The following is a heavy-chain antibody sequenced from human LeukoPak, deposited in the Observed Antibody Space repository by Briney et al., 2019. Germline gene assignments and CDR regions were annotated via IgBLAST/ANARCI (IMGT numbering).Heavy chain of an antibody. CDR2: INPSGGST. D-gene: IGHD6-19*01. V-gene: IGHV1-46*01. CDR1: GYTFTSYY. CDR3: AREEPGIAVVGRGDAFDI. J-gene: IGHJ3*02. Sequence: ASVKVSCKASGYTFTSYYMHWVRQAPGQGLEWMGIINPSGGSTSYAQKFQGRVTMTRDMSTSTAYMELSSLRSEDTAVYYCAREEPGIAVVGRGDAFDIWGQGTMVTVSS.